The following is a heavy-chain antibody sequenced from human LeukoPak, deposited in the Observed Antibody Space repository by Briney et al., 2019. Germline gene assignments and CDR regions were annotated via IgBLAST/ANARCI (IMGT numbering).Heavy chain of an antibody. CDR3: VGNKSSSWYGLDFDY. CDR1: GFTLSSYS. D-gene: IGHD6-13*01. V-gene: IGHV3-48*02. Sequence: PGGSLRLSCTASGFTLSSYSMNWVRQAPGKGLEWISYIGSSGNSVYYADSVKGRFTISRDNAKNSLYLQMHSLRDEDTALYFCVGNKSSSWYGLDFDYWGQGTLVTVSS. CDR2: IGSSGNSV. J-gene: IGHJ4*02.